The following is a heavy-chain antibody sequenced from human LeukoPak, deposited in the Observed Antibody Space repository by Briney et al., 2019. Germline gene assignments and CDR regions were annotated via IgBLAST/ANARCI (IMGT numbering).Heavy chain of an antibody. CDR3: ARDDFGIAGDFDY. D-gene: IGHD6-13*01. CDR1: GYTFTSHG. Sequence: GASVRVSCKASGYTFTSHGISWLRQAPGQGPEWMGWISGYNGNTNYAQEFQGRVTMTTDTSTSTAYMELRSLRSDDTAVYYCARDDFGIAGDFDYWGQGTLVTVSS. V-gene: IGHV1-18*01. J-gene: IGHJ4*02. CDR2: ISGYNGNT.